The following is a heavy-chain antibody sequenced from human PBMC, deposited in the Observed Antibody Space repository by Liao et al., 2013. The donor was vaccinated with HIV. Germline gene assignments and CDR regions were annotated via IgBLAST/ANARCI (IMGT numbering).Heavy chain of an antibody. J-gene: IGHJ4*02. CDR3: ARGSYCSGGSCYFDY. V-gene: IGHV4-61*02. CDR2: IYTSGST. Sequence: QVQLQESGPGLVKPSQTLSLTCTVSGGSISSGSYYWSWIRQPAGKGLEWIGRIYTSGSTNYNPSLKSRVTISVDTSKNQFSLKLSSVTAADTAVYYCARGSYCSGGSCYFDYWGQGTLVTVSS. D-gene: IGHD2-15*01. CDR1: GGSISSGSYY.